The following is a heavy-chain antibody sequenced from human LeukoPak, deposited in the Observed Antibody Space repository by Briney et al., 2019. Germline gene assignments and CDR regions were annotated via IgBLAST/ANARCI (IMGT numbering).Heavy chain of an antibody. CDR3: AREGMVRGVAGNWFES. Sequence: PGRSLRVSCAASGFIFSSYGMHWVRQAPGKGLEGVTVISFDGSDEYYADSVKGRFTISKDKSKNTLFLQMNSLRVEDTAVYYCAREGMVRGVAGNWFESWGQGTLVTVSS. V-gene: IGHV3-33*01. D-gene: IGHD3-10*01. CDR2: ISFDGSDE. CDR1: GFIFSSYG. J-gene: IGHJ5*01.